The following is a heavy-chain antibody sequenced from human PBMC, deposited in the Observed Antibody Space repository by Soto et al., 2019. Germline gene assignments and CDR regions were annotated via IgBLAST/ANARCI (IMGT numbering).Heavy chain of an antibody. J-gene: IGHJ5*02. CDR1: GFSLSTSGVG. V-gene: IGHV2-5*02. CDR2: IYWDDDK. Sequence: QITLKESGPTLVKPTQTLTLTCTFSGFSLSTSGVGVGWIRQTPGKALEWLALIYWDDDKRYSPSLKSSLRITKYISKNQVVLKMNNMDPVDTATYYCAQIQGDSSGWYWFDPWGQGTLVTVSS. D-gene: IGHD6-19*01. CDR3: AQIQGDSSGWYWFDP.